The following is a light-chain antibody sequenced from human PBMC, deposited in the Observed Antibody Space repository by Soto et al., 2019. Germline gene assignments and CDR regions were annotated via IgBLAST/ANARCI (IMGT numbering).Light chain of an antibody. J-gene: IGLJ3*02. Sequence: QSVLTQPPSVSGAPGQRVTISCTGSSSNIGGGYDVHWYQQLPGTAPKLLIYGNSNRPSGVPDRLSGSKSGTSASLAITGLQAEDEADYYCQIYDSSLSGWVFGGGTKLTVL. V-gene: IGLV1-40*01. CDR1: SSNIGGGYD. CDR3: QIYDSSLSGWV. CDR2: GNS.